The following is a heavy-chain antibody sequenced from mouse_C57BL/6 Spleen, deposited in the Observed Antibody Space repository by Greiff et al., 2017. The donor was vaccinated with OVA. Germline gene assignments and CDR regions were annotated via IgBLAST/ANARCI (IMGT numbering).Heavy chain of an antibody. Sequence: EVNLVESGPGMVKPSQSLSLTCTVTGYSITSGYDWHWIRHFPGNKLEWMGYISYSGSTNYNPSLKSRISITHDTSKNHFFLKLNSVTTEDTATYYCARGYYYGSSSFYAMDYWGQGTSVTVSS. CDR2: ISYSGST. CDR3: ARGYYYGSSSFYAMDY. V-gene: IGHV3-1*01. D-gene: IGHD1-1*01. CDR1: GYSITSGYD. J-gene: IGHJ4*01.